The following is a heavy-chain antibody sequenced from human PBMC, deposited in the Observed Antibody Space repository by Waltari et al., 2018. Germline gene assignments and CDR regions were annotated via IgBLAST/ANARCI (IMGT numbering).Heavy chain of an antibody. CDR3: ARGVVPAATFMDV. V-gene: IGHV3-74*01. J-gene: IGHJ6*03. CDR2: INTDGRST. Sequence: EVQLVESGGGLVQPGGYLRLSCAASGFTFSSYWMHWVRQAPGKGLVWVSRINTDGRSTSYADSVKGRFTISRDNAKNTLYLQMNSLRAEDTAVYYCARGVVPAATFMDVWGKGATVTVSS. CDR1: GFTFSSYW. D-gene: IGHD2-2*01.